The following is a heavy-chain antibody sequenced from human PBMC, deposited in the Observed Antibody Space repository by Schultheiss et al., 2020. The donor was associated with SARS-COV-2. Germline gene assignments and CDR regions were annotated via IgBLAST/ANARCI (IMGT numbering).Heavy chain of an antibody. CDR1: GFTFDDYA. V-gene: IGHV3-9*01. J-gene: IGHJ5*02. Sequence: GGSLRLSCAASGFTFDDYAMHWVRQAPGKGLEWVSGVSWNSGSIGYADSVKGRFTISRDNSKNTLYLQMNSLRAEDTAVYYCARDTNWFDPWGQGTLVTVSS. CDR2: VSWNSGSI. CDR3: ARDTNWFDP.